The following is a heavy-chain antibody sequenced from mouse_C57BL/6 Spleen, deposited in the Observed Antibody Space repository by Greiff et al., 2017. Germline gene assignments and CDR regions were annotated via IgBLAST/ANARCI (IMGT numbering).Heavy chain of an antibody. Sequence: DVMLVESGGGLVKPGGSLKLSCAASGFTFSSYAMSWVRQTPEKRLEWVATISDGGSYTYYPDNVKGRFTISRDNAKNNLYLQMSHLNSEDTAMYYCARAITTVVATDAMDYWGQGTSVTVSS. CDR3: ARAITTVVATDAMDY. CDR2: ISDGGSYT. V-gene: IGHV5-4*03. J-gene: IGHJ4*01. D-gene: IGHD1-1*01. CDR1: GFTFSSYA.